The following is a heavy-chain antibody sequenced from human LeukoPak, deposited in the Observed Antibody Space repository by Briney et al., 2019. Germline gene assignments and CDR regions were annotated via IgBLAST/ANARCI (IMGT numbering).Heavy chain of an antibody. CDR2: ISCHGYDI. Sequence: GGSLRLSCAASGFTFKEFAMHGILQTPGKGLDGVTLISCHGYDIYYADSVKGRFTISRDNSKNSLSLQMNNLTPDDSALYYCARGSGRFLNWPPPDYWGQGTLVTVSS. CDR1: GFTFKEFA. CDR3: ARGSGRFLNWPPPDY. J-gene: IGHJ4*02. V-gene: IGHV3-43D*03. D-gene: IGHD3-3*01.